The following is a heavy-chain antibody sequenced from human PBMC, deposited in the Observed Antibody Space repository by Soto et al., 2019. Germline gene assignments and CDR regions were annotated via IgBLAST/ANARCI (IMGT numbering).Heavy chain of an antibody. CDR2: ISGGGDTT. J-gene: IGHJ4*02. D-gene: IGHD3-10*01. V-gene: IGHV3-23*01. CDR1: GFTFNNYA. Sequence: EVQLLESGGGLVQPGGSLRLSCAASGFTFNNYAMTWVRQAPGKGLEWVSAISGGGDTTSYADSVKGRFTVSRDGSKNTLYLQMSSLRAAYTALYYCAKGRVGSGSLTPRVDFWGQGTLVTVSS. CDR3: AKGRVGSGSLTPRVDF.